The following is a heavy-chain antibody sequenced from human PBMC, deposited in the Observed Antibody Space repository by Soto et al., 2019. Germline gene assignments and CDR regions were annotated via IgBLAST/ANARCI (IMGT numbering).Heavy chain of an antibody. CDR3: ARDRPGIAAVSDY. J-gene: IGHJ4*02. V-gene: IGHV3-7*03. CDR1: GFTFSSYW. CDR2: IKQDGSEK. D-gene: IGHD6-13*01. Sequence: EVQLVESGGGLVQPGGSLRLSCAASGFTFSSYWMSWVRQAPGKGLEWVANIKQDGSEKYYVDSVKGRFTISRDNAKNSLYLQMNSLRAEDTAVYYCARDRPGIAAVSDYWGQGTLVTVSS.